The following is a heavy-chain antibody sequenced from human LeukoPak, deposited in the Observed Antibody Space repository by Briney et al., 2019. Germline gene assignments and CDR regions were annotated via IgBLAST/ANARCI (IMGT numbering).Heavy chain of an antibody. V-gene: IGHV3-48*02. Sequence: GGSLRLSCATSGFSFTDYPMNWVRQAPGKGLEWISNIRTTAEDAKYAYYADSVKGRVTISRDDGKNTLYLHMNSLRDDDTAVYYCATDQRYALDYWGQGILVTVSS. J-gene: IGHJ4*02. CDR2: IRTTAEDAKYA. D-gene: IGHD3-9*01. CDR3: ATDQRYALDY. CDR1: GFSFTDYP.